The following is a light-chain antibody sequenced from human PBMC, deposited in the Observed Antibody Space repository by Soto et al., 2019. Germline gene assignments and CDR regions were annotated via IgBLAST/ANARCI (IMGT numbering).Light chain of an antibody. Sequence: ALTRPASVSGSPGQSITISCTGTSSDVGGYNYVSWYQQHPGKAPKLMIYEVSNRPSGVSNRFSGSKSGNTTSLTISGLHAEDEADYYCSSYTSSSTLPFVFGTGTKVTVL. CDR3: SSYTSSSTLPFV. CDR2: EVS. V-gene: IGLV2-14*01. J-gene: IGLJ1*01. CDR1: SSDVGGYNY.